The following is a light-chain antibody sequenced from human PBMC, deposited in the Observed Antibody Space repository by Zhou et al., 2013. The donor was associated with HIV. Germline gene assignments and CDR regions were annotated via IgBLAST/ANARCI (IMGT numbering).Light chain of an antibody. CDR3: QQYGSSPWT. Sequence: EIVMTQSPGTLSVSPGERATLSCRASQTVSSHLAWYQQKPGQAPRLLIYTVSNRATGIPDRFSGSGSGTDFTLTISRLEPEDFAVYYCQQYGSSPWTFGQGTKVEIK. CDR2: TVS. J-gene: IGKJ1*01. V-gene: IGKV3-20*01. CDR1: QTVSSH.